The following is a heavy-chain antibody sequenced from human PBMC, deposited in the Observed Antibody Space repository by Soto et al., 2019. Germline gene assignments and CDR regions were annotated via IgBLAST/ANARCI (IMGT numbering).Heavy chain of an antibody. D-gene: IGHD3-9*01. CDR1: GGSISSYY. CDR3: ARECEGPNILTGYPPNDY. CDR2: INHSGST. Sequence: SETLSLTCTVPGGSISSYYWSWIRQPPGKGLEWIGEINHSGSTNYNPYLKSRVTISVDTSKNQFSLKLSSVTAADTAVYYCARECEGPNILTGYPPNDYWGQGTLVTVSS. J-gene: IGHJ4*02. V-gene: IGHV4-34*01.